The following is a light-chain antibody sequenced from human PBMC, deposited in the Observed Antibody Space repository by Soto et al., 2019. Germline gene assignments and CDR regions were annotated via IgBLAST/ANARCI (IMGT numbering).Light chain of an antibody. Sequence: ILMTQSPATLSVSPGERATLSCRASQSVSNNLAWYQQKPGQAPRLLIYDASTSATGIPARFSGSGSGTDSTFTISGPQADDLAVYYCQQYNNWRPWTFGQGTKVAIK. CDR1: QSVSNN. CDR2: DAS. J-gene: IGKJ1*01. CDR3: QQYNNWRPWT. V-gene: IGKV3-15*01.